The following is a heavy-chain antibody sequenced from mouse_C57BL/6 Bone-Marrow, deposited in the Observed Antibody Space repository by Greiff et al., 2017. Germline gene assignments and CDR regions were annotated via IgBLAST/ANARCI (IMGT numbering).Heavy chain of an antibody. CDR1: GYTFTDYE. CDR2: IDPETGGT. D-gene: IGHD1-3*01. Sequence: QVQLKQSGAELVRPGASVTLSCKASGYTFTDYEMHWVKQTPVHGLEWIGAIDPETGGTAYNQKFKGKAILTAAKSSSTAYMELRSLTSEDSAVYYCTRGEWWFAYWGQGTLVTVSA. V-gene: IGHV1-15*01. J-gene: IGHJ3*01. CDR3: TRGEWWFAY.